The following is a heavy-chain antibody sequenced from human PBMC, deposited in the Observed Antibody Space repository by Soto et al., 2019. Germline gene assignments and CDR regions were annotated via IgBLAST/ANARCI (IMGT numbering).Heavy chain of an antibody. J-gene: IGHJ4*02. V-gene: IGHV3-30*18. CDR2: ISYDGSNK. CDR1: GFTFSSYG. CDR3: AKDLVLRYFDWSRPLDY. D-gene: IGHD3-9*01. Sequence: LRLSCAASGFTFSSYGMHWVRQAPGKGLEWVAVISYDGSNKYYADSVKCRSTISRDNSKNTLYLQMNSLRAEDTAVYYCAKDLVLRYFDWSRPLDYWGQGTLVTVSS.